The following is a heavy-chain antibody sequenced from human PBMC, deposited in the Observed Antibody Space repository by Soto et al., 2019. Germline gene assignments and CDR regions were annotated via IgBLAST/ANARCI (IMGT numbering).Heavy chain of an antibody. CDR3: ARRKGGAVADLTLFDY. CDR1: GGSISSGNYY. J-gene: IGHJ4*02. CDR2: IYYSGST. D-gene: IGHD6-19*01. Sequence: NPSETLSLTCTVSGGSISSGNYYWSWIRQHPGKGLEWIGYIYYSGSTYYNPSLKSRVTISVDTSKNQFSLKLGSVTAADTAVYYCARRKGGAVADLTLFDYWGQGTLVTVSS. V-gene: IGHV4-31*03.